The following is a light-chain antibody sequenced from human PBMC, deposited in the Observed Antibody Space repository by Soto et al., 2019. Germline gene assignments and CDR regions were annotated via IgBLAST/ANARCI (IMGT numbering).Light chain of an antibody. Sequence: QSVLTQPPSVSGAPGQRVTISCTGSSSNIGAGYDVHWYQQLPGTAPKLLIYGNSNRPSGVPDRFSGSKSGNTASLTVSGLQAEDEADYYCSSYAGSNNLVFGGGPKLTVL. J-gene: IGLJ2*01. CDR2: GNS. CDR3: SSYAGSNNLV. V-gene: IGLV1-40*01. CDR1: SSNIGAGYD.